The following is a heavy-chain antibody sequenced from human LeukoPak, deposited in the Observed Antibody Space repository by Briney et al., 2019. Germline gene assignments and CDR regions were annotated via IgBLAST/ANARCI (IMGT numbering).Heavy chain of an antibody. D-gene: IGHD4-23*01. CDR2: IYYSGST. Sequence: PSETLSLTCTVSGGSISRSSYYWGWIRQPPGKGLEWIGSIYYSGSTYYNPSLKSRVTISVDTSKNQFSLKLSSVTAADTAVYYCARDANYGGNVYFDYWGQGTLVTVSS. CDR1: GGSISRSSYY. J-gene: IGHJ4*02. CDR3: ARDANYGGNVYFDY. V-gene: IGHV4-39*07.